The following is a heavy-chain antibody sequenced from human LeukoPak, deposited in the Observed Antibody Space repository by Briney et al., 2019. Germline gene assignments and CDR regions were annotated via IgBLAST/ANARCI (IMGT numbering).Heavy chain of an antibody. D-gene: IGHD1-14*01. Sequence: PSETLSLTCAVYGGSFNNFYWGWIRQPPGKGLEWIGEINHSGRTNYNSSLKSRVTISVDTSKNQFSLKLISVSAADTAVYYCVRLRNQQKTFYKTNWLDPCGQGTLVTVSS. CDR1: GGSFNNFY. V-gene: IGHV4-34*01. J-gene: IGHJ5*02. CDR3: VRLRNQQKTFYKTNWLDP. CDR2: INHSGRT.